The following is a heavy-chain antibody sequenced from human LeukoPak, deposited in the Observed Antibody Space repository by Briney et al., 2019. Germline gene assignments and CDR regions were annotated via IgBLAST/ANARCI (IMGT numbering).Heavy chain of an antibody. CDR3: ARDPPIRGITGTPNVYYGMDV. Sequence: SVKVSCKASGGTFSSYAISWVRQAPGQGLEWMGRIIPIFGIANYAQKFQGRVTITADKSTRTAYMELSSLRSEATAVYYCARDPPIRGITGTPNVYYGMDVWGQGTTVTVSS. D-gene: IGHD1-7*01. CDR2: IIPIFGIA. CDR1: GGTFSSYA. J-gene: IGHJ6*02. V-gene: IGHV1-69*04.